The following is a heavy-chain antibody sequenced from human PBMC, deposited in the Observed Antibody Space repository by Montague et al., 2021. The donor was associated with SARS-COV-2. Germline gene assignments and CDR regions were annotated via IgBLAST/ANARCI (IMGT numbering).Heavy chain of an antibody. CDR2: IGTAGDT. V-gene: IGHV3-13*01. CDR1: GFTFSRYD. CDR3: ARGRGGRPWYFDY. Sequence: RSLSFPASGFTFSRYDMHWFRQATGKGLEWVSAIGTAGDTYYPGSVKGRFTISRENAKNSLYLQMNSLRAGDTAVYYCARGRGGRPWYFDYWGQGTLVTVSS. J-gene: IGHJ4*02. D-gene: IGHD1-26*01.